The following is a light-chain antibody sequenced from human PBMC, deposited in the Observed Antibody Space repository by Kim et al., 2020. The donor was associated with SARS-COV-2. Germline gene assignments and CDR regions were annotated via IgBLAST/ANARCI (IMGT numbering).Light chain of an antibody. Sequence: EIVLTQSPDTLSLSPGERATLSCRASQSVSSGYLAWHQQRPSQPPTLLIYGTSNRATGIPDRFSGSGSGTDFTLTISRLEPEDFAVYCCQQYGRSPLTFGGGNKVDIK. CDR2: GTS. V-gene: IGKV3-20*01. CDR1: QSVSSGY. CDR3: QQYGRSPLT. J-gene: IGKJ4*01.